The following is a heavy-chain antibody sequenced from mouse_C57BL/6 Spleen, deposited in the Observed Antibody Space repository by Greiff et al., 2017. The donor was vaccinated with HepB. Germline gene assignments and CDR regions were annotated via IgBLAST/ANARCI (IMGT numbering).Heavy chain of an antibody. V-gene: IGHV3-6*01. CDR3: ARDWYYYGRGYFDV. CDR2: ISYDGSN. J-gene: IGHJ1*03. CDR1: GYSITSGYY. Sequence: EVQLQESGPGLVKPSQSLSLTCSVTGYSITSGYYWNWIRQFPGNKLEWMGYISYDGSNNYNPSLKNRISITRDTSKNQFFLKLNSVTTEDTATYYCARDWYYYGRGYFDVWGTGTTVTVSS. D-gene: IGHD1-1*01.